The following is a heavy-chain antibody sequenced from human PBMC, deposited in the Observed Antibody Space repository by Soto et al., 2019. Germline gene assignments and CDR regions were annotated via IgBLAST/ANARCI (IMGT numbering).Heavy chain of an antibody. Sequence: EVQLVESGGGMVKPGGSLRLSCAAAGFTSTEAWMGWVRQAPGKGLEWVSRITSRSKGGTTDYAAAVKGRFTISRDDSKNILYLQMNGLKTEDTGLYFCTTDRGVSALPPFAFWGQGTLVTVSS. CDR1: GFTSTEAW. CDR3: TTDRGVSALPPFAF. J-gene: IGHJ4*02. V-gene: IGHV3-15*01. CDR2: ITSRSKGGTT. D-gene: IGHD2-8*01.